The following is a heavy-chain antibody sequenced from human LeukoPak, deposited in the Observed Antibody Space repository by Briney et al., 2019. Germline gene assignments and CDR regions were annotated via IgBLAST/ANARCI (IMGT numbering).Heavy chain of an antibody. CDR1: GYTLTGYY. Sequence: ASVKVSCKASGYTLTGYYIHWVRQAPGQGLEWMGWINPSVGGTHYAENFQGRVTVTRDTSISTAYMELSSLRSDDTAVYYCARDREQSFVDVWGQGTTVTVCS. D-gene: IGHD1/OR15-1a*01. J-gene: IGHJ6*02. CDR3: ARDREQSFVDV. CDR2: INPSVGGT. V-gene: IGHV1-2*02.